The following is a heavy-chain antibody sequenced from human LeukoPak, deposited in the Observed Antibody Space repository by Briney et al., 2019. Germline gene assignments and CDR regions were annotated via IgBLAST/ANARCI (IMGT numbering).Heavy chain of an antibody. D-gene: IGHD3-3*01. J-gene: IGHJ3*02. CDR1: GFTFSSYA. CDR3: ANIRRSGYYQKEYYRDAFDI. V-gene: IGHV3-23*01. CDR2: ISGSGGST. Sequence: PGGSLRLSCAASGFTFSSYAMSWVRQAPGKGLEWVSAISGSGGSTYYADSVKGRFTISRDNSKNTLYLQMNSLRAEDTAVYYCANIRRSGYYQKEYYRDAFDIWGQGTMVTVSS.